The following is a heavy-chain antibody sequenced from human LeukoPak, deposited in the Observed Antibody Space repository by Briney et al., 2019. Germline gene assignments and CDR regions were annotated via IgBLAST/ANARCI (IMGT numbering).Heavy chain of an antibody. CDR1: GGSISSSSYY. D-gene: IGHD3-3*01. V-gene: IGHV4-39*07. CDR3: ARRTYDLWSGDYTGAFDI. J-gene: IGHJ3*02. CDR2: IYYSGST. Sequence: SETLSLTCTVSGGSISSSSYYWGWIRQPPGKGLEWIGSIYYSGSTNYNPSLKSRVTMSLDTSKNQFSLKLSSVTAADTAVYYCARRTYDLWSGDYTGAFDIWGQGTMVTVSS.